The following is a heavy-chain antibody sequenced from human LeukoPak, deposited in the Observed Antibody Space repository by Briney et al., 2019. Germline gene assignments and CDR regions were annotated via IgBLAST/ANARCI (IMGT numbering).Heavy chain of an antibody. Sequence: GGSLRLSCAASGFTVSSNYMSWVRQAPGKGLEWVSVIYSGGSTYYTDSVKGRFTISRDNSKNTLYLQMNSLRAEDTAVYYCARGSPEILRSYYYYYMDVWGKGTTVTVSS. V-gene: IGHV3-53*01. D-gene: IGHD4-17*01. J-gene: IGHJ6*03. CDR1: GFTVSSNY. CDR2: IYSGGST. CDR3: ARGSPEILRSYYYYYMDV.